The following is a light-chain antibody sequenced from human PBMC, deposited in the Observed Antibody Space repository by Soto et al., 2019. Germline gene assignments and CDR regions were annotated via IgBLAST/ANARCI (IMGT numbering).Light chain of an antibody. V-gene: IGLV2-11*01. CDR2: DVS. Sequence: QSALTQPRSVSGSPGQSVTISCTGTSSDVGGYNYVSWYQQHPGKAPKVLIYDVSDRPSGVPDRFSGSKSGNTASLTISGLQAEDEADYYCCSYVGSYSFVFGGGTKLTVL. CDR1: SSDVGGYNY. CDR3: CSYVGSYSFV. J-gene: IGLJ2*01.